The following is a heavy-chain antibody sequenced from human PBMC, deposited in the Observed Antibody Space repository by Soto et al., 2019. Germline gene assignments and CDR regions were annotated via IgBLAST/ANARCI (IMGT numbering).Heavy chain of an antibody. Sequence: EVQMVASGGGVVQPGGSLRLSCAASGFTFSDQWMSWVRQAPGKGLEWVANINPDGSAKSHVDSVEGRFTISRDNAKNSLYLQMNTLRVEDKAVYYCARGPFWGQGTLVTVSS. CDR3: ARGPF. D-gene: IGHD3-3*02. V-gene: IGHV3-7*01. CDR2: INPDGSAK. CDR1: GFTFSDQW. J-gene: IGHJ4*02.